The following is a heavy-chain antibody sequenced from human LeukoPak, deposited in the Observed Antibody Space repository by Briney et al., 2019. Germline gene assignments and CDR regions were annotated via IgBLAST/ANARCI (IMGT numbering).Heavy chain of an antibody. D-gene: IGHD5-18*01. Sequence: PSETLSLTCTVSGYSISSGYYWGWIRQPPGKGLEWIGSIYHSGTTYYTPSLKSRVTISVDTSKNQFSLKLSSLTAADTAVYYCARDLTARDFDYWGQGTLVTVSS. V-gene: IGHV4-38-2*02. CDR3: ARDLTARDFDY. CDR1: GYSISSGYY. CDR2: IYHSGTT. J-gene: IGHJ4*02.